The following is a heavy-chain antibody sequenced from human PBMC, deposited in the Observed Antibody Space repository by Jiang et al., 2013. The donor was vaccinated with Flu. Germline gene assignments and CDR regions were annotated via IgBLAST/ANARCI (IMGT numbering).Heavy chain of an antibody. CDR2: IYYSGYT. D-gene: IGHD3-22*01. V-gene: IGHV4-39*01. CDR1: GDSINNNNYY. CDR3: ARVAEQGNSYHSSTFCFDY. Sequence: GLVKPSETLSLTCTVSGDSINNNNYYWGWIRQPPERGLEWIGGIYYSGYTYYNPSLKSRVTMSVDTSKNQFSLRLNSVTAADTAVYFCARVAEQGNSYHSSTFCFDYWGQGTLITVSS. J-gene: IGHJ4*02.